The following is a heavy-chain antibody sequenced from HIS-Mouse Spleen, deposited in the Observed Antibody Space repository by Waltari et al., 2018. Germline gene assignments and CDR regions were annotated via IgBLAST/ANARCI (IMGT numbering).Heavy chain of an antibody. Sequence: QVTLRESGPALVKPTQTLTLTCTFSGFSLSTSGMCVSWVRQPPGKALEWLARIDWDDDKYYSTALKTRITRSKDTSKNQVVLTMTNMDPVDTATYYCARIAEGYSSGWYAFDYWGQGTLVTVSS. V-gene: IGHV2-70*15. D-gene: IGHD6-19*01. CDR1: GFSLSTSGMC. CDR2: IDWDDDK. CDR3: ARIAEGYSSGWYAFDY. J-gene: IGHJ4*02.